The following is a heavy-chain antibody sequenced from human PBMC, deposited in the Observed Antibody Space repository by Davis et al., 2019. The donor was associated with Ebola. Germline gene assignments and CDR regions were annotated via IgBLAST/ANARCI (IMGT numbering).Heavy chain of an antibody. V-gene: IGHV3-23*01. D-gene: IGHD3-22*01. CDR3: AKGTTMIVVVISDY. Sequence: GGSLRLSCEASGFTFSSYAMSWVRQAPGKGLEWVSAISGSGGSTYYADSVKGRFTISRDNSKNTLYLQMNSLRAEDTAVYYCAKGTTMIVVVISDYWGQGTLVTVSS. CDR1: GFTFSSYA. CDR2: ISGSGGST. J-gene: IGHJ4*02.